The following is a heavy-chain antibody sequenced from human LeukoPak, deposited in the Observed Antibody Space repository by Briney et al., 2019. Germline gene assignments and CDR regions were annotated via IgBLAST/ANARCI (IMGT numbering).Heavy chain of an antibody. J-gene: IGHJ4*02. CDR3: AREDHGNYNY. V-gene: IGHV3-7*01. Sequence: PGGSLRLSCAASGFTFSSFGMHWVRQAPGKGLEWVANIKQDGSEKYYVDSVKGRFTISRDNAKNSLYLQMNSLRAEDTAVYYCAREDHGNYNYWGQGTLVTVSS. CDR2: IKQDGSEK. CDR1: GFTFSSFG. D-gene: IGHD4-11*01.